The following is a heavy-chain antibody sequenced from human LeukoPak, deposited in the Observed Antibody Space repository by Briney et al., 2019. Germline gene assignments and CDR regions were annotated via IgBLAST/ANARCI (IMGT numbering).Heavy chain of an antibody. CDR3: ARWGGWLVPPQFDY. Sequence: PGGSLRLPCAASGFSFSDYYMSWIRQAPGKGLEWVSYISSSGSTKYYADSVKGRFTISRDNAKKSLYLQMNSLRAEDTAVYYCARWGGWLVPPQFDYWGQGTLVTVSS. CDR1: GFSFSDYY. D-gene: IGHD6-6*01. J-gene: IGHJ4*02. CDR2: ISSSGSTK. V-gene: IGHV3-11*01.